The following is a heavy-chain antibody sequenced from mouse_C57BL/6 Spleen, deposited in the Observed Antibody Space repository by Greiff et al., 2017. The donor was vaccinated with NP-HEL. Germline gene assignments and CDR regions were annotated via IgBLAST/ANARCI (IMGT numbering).Heavy chain of an antibody. Sequence: EVKLMESGEGLVKPGGSLKLSCAASGFTFSSYAMSWVRQTPEKRLEWVAYISSGGDYIYYADTVKGRFTLSRDNARNTLYLQMSSLKSEDTAMYYCTRADYDESYAMDYWGQGTSVTVSS. V-gene: IGHV5-9-1*02. J-gene: IGHJ4*01. CDR2: ISSGGDYI. CDR3: TRADYDESYAMDY. CDR1: GFTFSSYA. D-gene: IGHD2-4*01.